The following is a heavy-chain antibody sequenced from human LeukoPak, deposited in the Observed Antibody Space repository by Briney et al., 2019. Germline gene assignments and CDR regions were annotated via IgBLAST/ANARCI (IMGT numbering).Heavy chain of an antibody. CDR3: AKHSRGSFRGASAFDY. CDR1: GFTFSNYW. Sequence: GGSLRLSCAASGFTFSNYWMSWVRQGPGKGLEWVANIKEDGSEKYHVDSVKGRFTISRDNAKNSLYLQMNSLRAEDTAAYYCAKHSRGSFRGASAFDYWGQGTVVTVSS. D-gene: IGHD1-26*01. V-gene: IGHV3-7*03. J-gene: IGHJ4*02. CDR2: IKEDGSEK.